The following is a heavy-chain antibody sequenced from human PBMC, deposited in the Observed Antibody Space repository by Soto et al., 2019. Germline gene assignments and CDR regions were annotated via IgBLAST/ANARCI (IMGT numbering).Heavy chain of an antibody. CDR3: ARGAGYLWFDP. D-gene: IGHD5-12*01. V-gene: IGHV3-33*08. CDR1: GFTFSSYG. Sequence: VQLLESGGGLVQPGGSLRLSCAASGFTFSSYGMHWVRQAPGKGLEWVAVIWYDGSNKYYADSVKGRFTISRDNSKNTLYLQMNSLRAEDTAVYYCARGAGYLWFDPWGQGTLVTVSS. J-gene: IGHJ5*02. CDR2: IWYDGSNK.